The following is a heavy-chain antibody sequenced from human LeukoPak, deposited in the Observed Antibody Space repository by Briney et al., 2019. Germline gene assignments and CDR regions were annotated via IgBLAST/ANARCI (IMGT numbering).Heavy chain of an antibody. V-gene: IGHV3-23*01. D-gene: IGHD4-17*01. CDR2: ISASGHST. CDR3: ATDVYGDYSRWFDP. J-gene: IGHJ5*02. Sequence: GGSLRLSCAASGFTFSNYILSWVRQTPGKGLEWVSTISASGHSTYYTDSVKGRFTISRDNSNSTLLLQMGSLSAEDTAIYYCATDVYGDYSRWFDPWGQGTLVTVSS. CDR1: GFTFSNYI.